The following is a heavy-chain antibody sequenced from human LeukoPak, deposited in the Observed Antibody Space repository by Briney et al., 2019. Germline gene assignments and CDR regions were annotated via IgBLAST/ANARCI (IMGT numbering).Heavy chain of an antibody. CDR1: GYTFTNYA. CDR2: FSPYNGDR. V-gene: IGHV1-18*01. D-gene: IGHD3-16*02. J-gene: IGHJ5*02. CDR3: ARLRLGELSLGFDP. Sequence: ASVKVSCKASGYTFTNYAITWVRQAPGQGPEWMGWFSPYNGDRRDALKFQDRVTMTTDTSTTTAYMELRSLRSDDTAVYYCARLRLGELSLGFDPWGQGTLVTVSS.